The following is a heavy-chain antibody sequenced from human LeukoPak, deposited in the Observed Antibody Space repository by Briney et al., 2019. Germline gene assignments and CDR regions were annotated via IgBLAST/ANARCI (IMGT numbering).Heavy chain of an antibody. D-gene: IGHD1-26*01. CDR3: ARIEYSGPLDY. CDR2: IYYNGRT. J-gene: IGHJ4*02. V-gene: IGHV4-39*07. CDR1: AGSISSSNHY. Sequence: SETLSLTCTVSAGSISSSNHYWGWIRQPPGKGLECLGSIYYNGRTYYNPSLKSRVSISVDTSKNQFSLKLSSVTAADTAVYYCARIEYSGPLDYWGQGTLVTVSS.